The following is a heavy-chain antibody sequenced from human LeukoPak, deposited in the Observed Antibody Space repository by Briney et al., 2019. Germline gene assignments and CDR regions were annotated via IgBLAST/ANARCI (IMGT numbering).Heavy chain of an antibody. CDR1: GFTLSSYG. CDR2: ISYDGSNK. J-gene: IGHJ4*02. V-gene: IGHV3-30*18. CDR3: AKSDTAMVNGYFDY. D-gene: IGHD5-18*01. Sequence: PGGSLRLSCAASGFTLSSYGMHWVRQAPGKGLEWVAVISYDGSNKYYADSVKGRFTISRDNSKNTLYLQMNSLRAEDTAVYYCAKSDTAMVNGYFDYWGQGTLVTVSS.